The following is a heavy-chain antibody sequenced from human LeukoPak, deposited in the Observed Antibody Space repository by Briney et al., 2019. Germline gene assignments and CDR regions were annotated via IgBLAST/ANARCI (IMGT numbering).Heavy chain of an antibody. CDR3: TTNGEQWLVDGFDY. J-gene: IGHJ4*02. D-gene: IGHD6-19*01. Sequence: KPWGSLTLSCAASGFTLNNAWMSWVRQAPGKGLEWVGRIRRQTDGGTTDYAAPVKGRFTISRDDSKNTLYLQMNSLKTEDTAVYYCTTNGEQWLVDGFDYWGQGTLVAVSS. CDR2: IRRQTDGGTT. V-gene: IGHV3-15*01. CDR1: GFTLNNAW.